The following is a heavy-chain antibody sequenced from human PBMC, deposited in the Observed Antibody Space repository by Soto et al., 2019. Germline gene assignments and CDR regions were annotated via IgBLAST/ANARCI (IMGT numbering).Heavy chain of an antibody. D-gene: IGHD6-19*01. V-gene: IGHV3-74*02. CDR2: ISGGGGT. CDR3: IRASGVAGTGEYF. Sequence: EVQLVESGGGLVQPGGSLGLPCAASGFDFSTYWRHGVGQAPGKGLVWVSRISGGGGTTYADSVEGRFTISRDNAKNILYLQMNSLTEEDTAMYYCIRASGVAGTGEYFWGQGTLVTVSS. J-gene: IGHJ4*02. CDR1: GFDFSTYW.